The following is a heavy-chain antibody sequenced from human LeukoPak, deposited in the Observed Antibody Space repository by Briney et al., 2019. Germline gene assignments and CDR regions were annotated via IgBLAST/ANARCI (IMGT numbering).Heavy chain of an antibody. CDR1: GFSISGHS. D-gene: IGHD1-7*01. V-gene: IGHV3-48*04. J-gene: IGHJ4*02. Sequence: GGSLRLSCVASGFSISGHSMNWVRQAPGRGLEWISYISGPATTIYYADSVKGRFTISRDDAKNSLFLQMNSLTAEDTALYYCASESETTDAVSIDHWGQGTLVTVSS. CDR3: ASESETTDAVSIDH. CDR2: ISGPATTI.